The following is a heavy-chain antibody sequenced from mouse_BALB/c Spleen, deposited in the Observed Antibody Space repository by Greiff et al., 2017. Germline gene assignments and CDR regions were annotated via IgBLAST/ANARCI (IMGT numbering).Heavy chain of an antibody. D-gene: IGHD1-2*01. V-gene: IGHV3-6*02. CDR2: ISYDGSN. J-gene: IGHJ1*01. CDR3: ARGGYGPYWYFDV. CDR1: GYSITSGYY. Sequence: DVKLQESGPGLVKPSQSLSLTCSVTGYSITSGYYWNWIRQFPGNKLEWMGYISYDGSNNYNPSLKNRISITRDTSKNQFFLKLNSVTTEDTATYYCARGGYGPYWYFDVWGAGTTVTVSS.